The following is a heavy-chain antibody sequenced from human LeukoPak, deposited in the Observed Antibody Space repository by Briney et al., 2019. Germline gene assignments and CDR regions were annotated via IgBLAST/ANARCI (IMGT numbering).Heavy chain of an antibody. J-gene: IGHJ4*02. D-gene: IGHD3-10*01. CDR2: IYPGDGDT. CDR1: GYSFTNYW. Sequence: GESLKISCKGAGYSFTNYWIGWGRQMPGKGLEWMGIIYPGDGDTRYSPSLQGQVTISADKSISTAYLQWNSLKASDTAMYYCARPMSSGRLSGCDYWGQGTLVTVSS. V-gene: IGHV5-51*01. CDR3: ARPMSSGRLSGCDY.